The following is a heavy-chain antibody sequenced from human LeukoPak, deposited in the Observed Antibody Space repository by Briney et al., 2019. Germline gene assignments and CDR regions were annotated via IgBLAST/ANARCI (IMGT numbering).Heavy chain of an antibody. D-gene: IGHD4-23*01. CDR1: DVSLSAYY. CDR3: AIGLGGGNSVYFDV. Sequence: ASETLSLACAVYDVSLSAYYWSWIRQPPGKGLEWVGEINHGGSANYNPTLQSRVTISVDTPKNRFSLKLSSVTAADTAVYHCAIGLGGGNSVYFDVWGRGTLVNVSS. CDR2: INHGGSA. V-gene: IGHV4-34*01. J-gene: IGHJ2*01.